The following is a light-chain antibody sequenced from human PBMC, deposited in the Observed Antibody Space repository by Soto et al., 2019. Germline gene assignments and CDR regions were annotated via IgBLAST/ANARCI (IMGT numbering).Light chain of an antibody. V-gene: IGLV2-14*01. CDR2: EVS. J-gene: IGLJ1*01. CDR3: SSYTSSSTPDV. Sequence: QSVLTQPASVSGSPGQSITISCTGTSSDVGGYNYVSWYQQHPGKAPKLMIYEVSNRPSGVSNRFSGSKSGNTASLTISGLQAEDEADYYGSSYTSSSTPDVVGTGTKVTVL. CDR1: SSDVGGYNY.